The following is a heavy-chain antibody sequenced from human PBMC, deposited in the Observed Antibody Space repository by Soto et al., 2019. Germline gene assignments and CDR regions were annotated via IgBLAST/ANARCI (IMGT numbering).Heavy chain of an antibody. D-gene: IGHD6-6*01. CDR1: GFTFNSYA. Sequence: EVQLLESGGDLVQPGGSPRLSCAASGFTFNSYAMSWVRQAPGKGLEWVSTISGGVTTTYYADSVKCRFTISRDNSKNTLSLQMNSLRAEDTAVYYCAKALVYYYYGVDVWGQGTTVTVSS. J-gene: IGHJ6*02. V-gene: IGHV3-23*01. CDR3: AKALVYYYYGVDV. CDR2: ISGGVTTT.